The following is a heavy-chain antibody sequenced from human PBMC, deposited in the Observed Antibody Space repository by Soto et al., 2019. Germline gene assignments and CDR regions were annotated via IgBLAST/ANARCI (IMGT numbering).Heavy chain of an antibody. CDR1: GFNVNSDY. J-gene: IGHJ4*02. CDR2: IYSGETT. Sequence: GGSLRLSCAASGFNVNSDYMNWVRQTPGKGPEWVASIYSGETTYYADSVRGRFTISSDKSKNTLYFQLSSLRIEDTAVYYCTRDGRGLGRLSLFEYWGQGVLVTVSS. CDR3: TRDGRGLGRLSLFEY. V-gene: IGHV3-53*01. D-gene: IGHD2-21*02.